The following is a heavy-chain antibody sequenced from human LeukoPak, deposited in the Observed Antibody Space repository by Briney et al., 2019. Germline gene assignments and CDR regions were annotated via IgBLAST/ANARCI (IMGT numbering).Heavy chain of an antibody. V-gene: IGHV3-30*03. CDR1: GFTFSSYG. D-gene: IGHD4-17*01. CDR3: ARAMEPMTTVTTEVDY. Sequence: PGRSLRLSCAASGFTFSSYGMHWVRQAPGKGLEWVAVISYDGSNKYYTDSVKGRFTISRDNAKNSLYLQMNSLRAEDTAVYYCARAMEPMTTVTTEVDYWGQGTLVTVSS. J-gene: IGHJ4*02. CDR2: ISYDGSNK.